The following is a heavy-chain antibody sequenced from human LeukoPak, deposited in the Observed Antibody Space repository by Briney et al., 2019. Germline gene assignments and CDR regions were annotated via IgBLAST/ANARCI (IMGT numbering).Heavy chain of an antibody. D-gene: IGHD6-19*01. J-gene: IGHJ4*02. CDR1: GYTFTSYY. V-gene: IGHV1-46*01. Sequence: ASVKVSCKASGYTFTSYYMHWVRQAPGQGLEWMGIINPSGGSTSYAQKFQGRVTMTRDTSTCTVYMELSSLRSEDTAVYYCARRDYLSRSSGWYVFDYWGQGTLVTVSS. CDR2: INPSGGST. CDR3: ARRDYLSRSSGWYVFDY.